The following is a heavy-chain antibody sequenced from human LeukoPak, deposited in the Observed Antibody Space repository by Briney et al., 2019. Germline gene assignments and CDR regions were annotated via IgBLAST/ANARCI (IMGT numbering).Heavy chain of an antibody. CDR1: GFIFSSYV. CDR2: IGGSGGST. V-gene: IGHV3-23*01. D-gene: IGHD1-26*01. J-gene: IGHJ4*02. CDR3: AKNYGGGATMLDY. Sequence: GGSLRLSCVASGFIFSSYVMSWVRQAPGKGLEWVSGIGGSGGSTYYADSVKGRFTLSRDNSKNTVFLQMNSLRAEDTAVYYCAKNYGGGATMLDYWGQGTLVTVSS.